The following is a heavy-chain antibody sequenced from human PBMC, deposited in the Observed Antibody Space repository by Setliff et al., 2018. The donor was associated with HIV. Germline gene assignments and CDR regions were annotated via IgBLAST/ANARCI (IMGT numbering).Heavy chain of an antibody. J-gene: IGHJ4*02. CDR2: INPKSGAT. V-gene: IGHV1-2*02. D-gene: IGHD3-3*01. CDR1: GYTFTDYF. CDR3: ARAAGGYDFWSGYRWGHFDY. Sequence: ASVKVSCKTSGYTFTDYFIHWVRQAPGQGLEWMGWINPKSGATNFAQKFQVRVTMTRDTSINTAYMEVSSLRSEDTAVYYCARAAGGYDFWSGYRWGHFDYWGQGTLVTVSS.